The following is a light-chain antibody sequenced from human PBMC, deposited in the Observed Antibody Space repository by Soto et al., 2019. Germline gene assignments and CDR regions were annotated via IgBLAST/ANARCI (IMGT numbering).Light chain of an antibody. CDR2: KES. Sequence: DIEMSQSPSTLSASVGDTVTITCRASQSISSWLAWYQQKPGKVTKILVYKESSLESWVPSRFSGSGYGTEFTLTIVSMQPADFATYYCKDYSTYSMYTFSQWTTLEIK. V-gene: IGKV1-5*03. J-gene: IGKJ2*01. CDR3: KDYSTYSMYT. CDR1: QSISSW.